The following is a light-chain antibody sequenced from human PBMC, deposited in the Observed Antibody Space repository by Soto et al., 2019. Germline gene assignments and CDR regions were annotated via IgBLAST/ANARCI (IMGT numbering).Light chain of an antibody. CDR2: GAS. Sequence: EIVLTQSPGTLSLSPGERATLSCRASQSVSSSYLAWYQQKPGQAPRPLIYGASSRAIGVPDRFSGSGPGTEFTLTISRLEPEDFAVYYCQQYGSSPWTFGQGTKVEIK. CDR3: QQYGSSPWT. V-gene: IGKV3-20*01. J-gene: IGKJ1*01. CDR1: QSVSSSY.